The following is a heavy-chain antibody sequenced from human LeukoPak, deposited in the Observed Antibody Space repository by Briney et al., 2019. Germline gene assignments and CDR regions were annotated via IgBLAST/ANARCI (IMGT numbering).Heavy chain of an antibody. V-gene: IGHV4-39*01. CDR2: IYSSGST. Sequence: SETLSLTCTVSGASLSGSPYYWGWVRQPPGTGLEWLGSIYSSGSTYYNASLQSRVTISIETSKNQISLRLNSVTAADTAIYYCAKSGGYGLIDYWGQGTLVTVSS. D-gene: IGHD1-26*01. CDR1: GASLSGSPYY. J-gene: IGHJ4*02. CDR3: AKSGGYGLIDY.